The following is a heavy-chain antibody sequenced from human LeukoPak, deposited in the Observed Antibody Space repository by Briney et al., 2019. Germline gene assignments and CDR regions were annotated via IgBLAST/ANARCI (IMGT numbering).Heavy chain of an antibody. V-gene: IGHV3-49*04. D-gene: IGHD1-1*01. CDR2: IRSKAYGGTT. CDR1: GFTFGDYA. Sequence: GGSLRLSCTASGFTFGDYAMSWVRQAPGKGLEWVGFIRSKAYGGTTEYVASVKGRFTISRDDSKSIAYLQMNSLKTEDTAVYYCTRVGTTYYFDYWGQGTLVTVPS. J-gene: IGHJ4*02. CDR3: TRVGTTYYFDY.